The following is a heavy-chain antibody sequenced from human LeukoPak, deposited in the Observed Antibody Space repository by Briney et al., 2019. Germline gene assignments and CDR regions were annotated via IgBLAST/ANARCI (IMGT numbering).Heavy chain of an antibody. CDR3: AKRGDRITISGDYFDY. V-gene: IGHV3-23*01. J-gene: IGHJ4*02. CDR1: GFTFSSYA. CDR2: ISGSGGST. D-gene: IGHD3-9*01. Sequence: GGSLRLSCAASGFTFSSYAMSWVRQAPGKGLEWVSAISGSGGSTYYADSVKGRFTISRDNSKNTLYLQMNSLRAEDTAVYYRAKRGDRITISGDYFDYWGQGTLVTVSS.